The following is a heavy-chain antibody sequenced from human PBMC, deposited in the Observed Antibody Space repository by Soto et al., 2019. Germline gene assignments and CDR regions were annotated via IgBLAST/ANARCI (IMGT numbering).Heavy chain of an antibody. V-gene: IGHV1-46*01. D-gene: IGHD6-6*01. CDR3: ALDSDSHEYSSPLLNDY. Sequence: QVQLVQSGAEVKKPGASVKVSCKASGYTFTSYYMHWVRQAPGQGLEWMGIINPSGGSTSYAQKFQGRVTMTRDTSTSTVYMELSSLRSEDTAVYYCALDSDSHEYSSPLLNDYWGQGTLVTVSS. CDR2: INPSGGST. CDR1: GYTFTSYY. J-gene: IGHJ4*02.